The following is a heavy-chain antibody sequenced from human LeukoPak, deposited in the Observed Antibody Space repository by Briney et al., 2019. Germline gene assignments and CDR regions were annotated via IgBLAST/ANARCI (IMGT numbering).Heavy chain of an antibody. J-gene: IGHJ4*02. D-gene: IGHD6-19*01. CDR1: GFTFSSYG. CDR2: IPYDGSNK. V-gene: IGHV3-30*18. Sequence: GGSLRLSCGASGFTFSSYGMHWVRQASGKGLVWVAVIPYDGSNKYYADSVKRRFTIPRDNSEHTLYLQMNSLRAEDTAVYYCAKDLSGAGTLDYWGQGTLVTVSS. CDR3: AKDLSGAGTLDY.